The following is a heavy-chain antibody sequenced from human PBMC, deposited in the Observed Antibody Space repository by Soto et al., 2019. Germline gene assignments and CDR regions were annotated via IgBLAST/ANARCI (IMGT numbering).Heavy chain of an antibody. D-gene: IGHD1-26*01. V-gene: IGHV3-48*03. J-gene: IGHJ3*02. CDR3: ARGSGRWLQYDAFDI. CDR2: ISSSGSTI. CDR1: GFTFSSYE. Sequence: GGSLRLSCAASGFTFSSYEMNWVRQAPGKGLEWVSYISSSGSTIYYADSVKGRFTISRDNAKNSLYLQVNSLRAEDTAVYYCARGSGRWLQYDAFDIWGQGTMVTVSS.